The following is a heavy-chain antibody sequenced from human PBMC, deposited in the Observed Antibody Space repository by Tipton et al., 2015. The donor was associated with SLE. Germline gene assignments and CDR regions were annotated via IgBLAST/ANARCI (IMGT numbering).Heavy chain of an antibody. J-gene: IGHJ6*02. CDR1: GGSISSYY. CDR3: ATEVPAAIGMISYGMDV. Sequence: LRLSCTVSGGSISSYYWSWIRQPPGKGLEWIGYIYYSGSTNYNPSLKSRVTMSVDTSKNQFSLKLSSVTAADTAVYYCATEVPAAIGMISYGMDVWGQGTTVTVSS. D-gene: IGHD2-2*01. CDR2: IYYSGST. V-gene: IGHV4-59*12.